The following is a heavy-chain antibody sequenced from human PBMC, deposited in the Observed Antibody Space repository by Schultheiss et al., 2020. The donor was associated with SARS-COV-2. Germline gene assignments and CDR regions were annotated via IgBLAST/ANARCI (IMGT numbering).Heavy chain of an antibody. D-gene: IGHD2-2*01. CDR2: ISSSSSYI. J-gene: IGHJ3*02. V-gene: IGHV3-21*01. Sequence: GESLKISCAASGFTFSSYSMNWVRQAPGKGLEWVSSISSSSSYIYYADSVKGRFTISRDNSKNTLYLQMNSLRAEDTAVYYCARGSSEGSEFGAFDIWGQGTMVTVSS. CDR3: ARGSSEGSEFGAFDI. CDR1: GFTFSSYS.